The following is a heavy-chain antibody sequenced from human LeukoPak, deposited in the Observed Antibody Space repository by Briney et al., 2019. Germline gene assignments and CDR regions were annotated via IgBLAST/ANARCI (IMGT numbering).Heavy chain of an antibody. CDR2: ISGSGGST. V-gene: IGHV3-23*01. CDR1: GFTFSSYA. CDR3: AKDQDSSGWYGGSGDAFDI. D-gene: IGHD6-19*01. J-gene: IGHJ3*02. Sequence: GGSLRLSCAASGFTFSSYAMSWVRQAPGKGLEWVSAISGSGGSTYYADSVKGRFTISRDNSKNTLYLQMNSLRAEDTAVYYCAKDQDSSGWYGGSGDAFDIWGQGTMVTVSS.